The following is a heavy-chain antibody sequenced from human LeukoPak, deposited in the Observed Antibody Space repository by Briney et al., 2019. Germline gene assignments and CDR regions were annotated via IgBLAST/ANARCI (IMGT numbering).Heavy chain of an antibody. Sequence: ASVKVSCKASGYTFTGYYMHWVRQAPGQGLEWMGWINPNSGDTNYAQKFQGRVTMTRDTSISTAYMELSRLRSDDTAVYYCARVGIAARVGSDGDYYYYGMDVWGQGTTVTVSS. V-gene: IGHV1-2*02. CDR3: ARVGIAARVGSDGDYYYYGMDV. CDR1: GYTFTGYY. J-gene: IGHJ6*02. D-gene: IGHD6-6*01. CDR2: INPNSGDT.